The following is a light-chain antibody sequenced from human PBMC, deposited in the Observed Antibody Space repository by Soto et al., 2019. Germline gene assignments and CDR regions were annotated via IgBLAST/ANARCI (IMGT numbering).Light chain of an antibody. CDR2: EVS. J-gene: IGLJ3*02. CDR3: SSYVSNSIVV. CDR1: SSDVGDYNY. V-gene: IGLV2-14*01. Sequence: QSALTQPASVSGSPGQSITISWTGTSSDVGDYNYVSWYQQHPGKAPKLMIYEVSHRLSGVSNRFSGSKSGYTASLTISGLQDEDEADYYCSSYVSNSIVVFGGGTKLTVL.